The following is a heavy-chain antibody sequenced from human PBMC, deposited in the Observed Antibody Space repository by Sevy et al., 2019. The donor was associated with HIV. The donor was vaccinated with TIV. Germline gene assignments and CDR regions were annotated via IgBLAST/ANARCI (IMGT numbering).Heavy chain of an antibody. Sequence: SETLSLTCTVSGGSVSSGSYYWSWIRQPPGKGLEWIGYIYYSGSTNYNPSLKSRVTISVDTSKNQFSLKLSSVTAADTAVYYRARAIVVVTAIPVRYFDYWGQGTLVTVSS. D-gene: IGHD2-21*02. J-gene: IGHJ4*02. CDR1: GGSVSSGSYY. CDR2: IYYSGST. CDR3: ARAIVVVTAIPVRYFDY. V-gene: IGHV4-61*01.